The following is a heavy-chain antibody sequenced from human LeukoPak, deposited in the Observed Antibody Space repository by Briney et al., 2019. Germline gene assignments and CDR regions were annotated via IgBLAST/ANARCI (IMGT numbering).Heavy chain of an antibody. CDR1: GFTFSSYG. CDR3: ARSREWELLSSFDS. D-gene: IGHD1-26*01. V-gene: IGHV3-30*02. J-gene: IGHJ4*02. Sequence: GGSLRLSCIASGFTFSSYGMYWVRQAPGKGLEWVAFIRFDETNKYYADSVKGRFTISRDNSKDTVYLHMSSLRPDDTAVYYCARSREWELLSSFDSWGQGTLVSVSS. CDR2: IRFDETNK.